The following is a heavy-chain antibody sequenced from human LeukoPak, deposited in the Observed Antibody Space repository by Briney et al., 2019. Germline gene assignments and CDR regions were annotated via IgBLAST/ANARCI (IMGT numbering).Heavy chain of an antibody. CDR3: ARDLLYYGSGTSWFDP. CDR1: GGSISSYY. Sequence: PSETLSLTCTVSGGSISSYYWSWIRQPPGKGLEWIGYIYYSGSTNYNPSLKSRVTISVDTSKNQFSLKLSSVTAADTAVYYCARDLLYYGSGTSWFDPWGQGTLVTVSS. V-gene: IGHV4-59*12. J-gene: IGHJ5*02. CDR2: IYYSGST. D-gene: IGHD3-10*01.